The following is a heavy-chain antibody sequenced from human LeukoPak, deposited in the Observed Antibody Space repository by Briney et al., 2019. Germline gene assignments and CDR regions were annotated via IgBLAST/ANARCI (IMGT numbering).Heavy chain of an antibody. CDR3: ARDTGGNYYYGMDV. CDR1: GFTFSSYA. J-gene: IGHJ6*02. D-gene: IGHD7-27*01. V-gene: IGHV3-23*01. Sequence: GGSLRLSCAASGFTFSSYAMSWVRQAPGKGLEWVSAISGSGGSTYYADSVKGRFTISRDNSKNTLYLQMNSLRAEDTAVYYCARDTGGNYYYGMDVWGQGTTVTVSS. CDR2: ISGSGGST.